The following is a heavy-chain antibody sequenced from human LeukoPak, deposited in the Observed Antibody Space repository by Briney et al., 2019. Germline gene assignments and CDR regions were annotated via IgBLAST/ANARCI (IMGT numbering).Heavy chain of an antibody. CDR1: GYSISSGYY. CDR2: IFPTMIT. Sequence: PETLSLTCTLSGYSISSGYYWGGTGRPPGKGWGGIGSIFPTMITYYHPSLKTLATISLDTSKTQYSMNLTSVTAADTAVYYCARGLGSRTGTTSFDPWGQGTLVTVSS. V-gene: IGHV4-38-2*02. CDR3: ARGLGSRTGTTSFDP. D-gene: IGHD1-7*01. J-gene: IGHJ5*02.